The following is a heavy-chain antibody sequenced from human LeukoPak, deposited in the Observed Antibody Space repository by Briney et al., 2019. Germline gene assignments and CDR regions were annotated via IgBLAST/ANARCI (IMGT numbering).Heavy chain of an antibody. D-gene: IGHD4-17*01. CDR2: ISDSGSET. Sequence: GGSLRLSCAASGFTFNSYAMSWVRQAPGKGLEWVSVISDSGSETFYADSVKGRFTISRDNSKNTLYLQMNSLRVEDTAVYYCARGSSTTVTTLDYWGQGTLVTVSS. V-gene: IGHV3-23*01. J-gene: IGHJ4*02. CDR1: GFTFNSYA. CDR3: ARGSSTTVTTLDY.